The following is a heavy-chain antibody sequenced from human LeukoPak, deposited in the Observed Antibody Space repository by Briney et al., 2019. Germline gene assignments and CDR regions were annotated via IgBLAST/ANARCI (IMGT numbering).Heavy chain of an antibody. CDR2: VRSKIYGGTT. Sequence: GGSLRLSCTGSGFIFGDYAMNWVRQAPGKGLEWVGLVRSKIYGGTTEYAASVKRRFTVSRDGSNNIAYLQMNSLTTEDTAVYYCSRGLTSVGKKYWFDYWGQGTLVTVSS. J-gene: IGHJ4*02. D-gene: IGHD2-8*02. V-gene: IGHV3-49*04. CDR1: GFIFGDYA. CDR3: SRGLTSVGKKYWFDY.